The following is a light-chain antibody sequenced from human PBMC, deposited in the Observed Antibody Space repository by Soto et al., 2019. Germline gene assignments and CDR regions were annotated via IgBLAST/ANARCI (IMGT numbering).Light chain of an antibody. J-gene: IGKJ1*01. V-gene: IGKV3-15*01. CDR1: QSVSIN. CDR3: QQYNNWHRS. Sequence: EIVMTQSPATLSVSPGERATLSCRASQSVSINLAWYQQKPRQAPRLLIYGASIGATGIPARFSGSGSCTGFTLAISSVQSEECAVYYSQQYNNWHRSFGQGAKVEIK. CDR2: GAS.